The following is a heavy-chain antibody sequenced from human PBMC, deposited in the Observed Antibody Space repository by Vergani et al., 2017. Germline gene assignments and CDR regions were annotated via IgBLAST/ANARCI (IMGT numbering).Heavy chain of an antibody. CDR1: GGSISSSNW. V-gene: IGHV4-4*02. J-gene: IGHJ4*02. CDR2: IYNSGST. CDR3: ARWSGSGSWALQYDFDY. D-gene: IGHD1-26*01. Sequence: QVQLQESGPGLVKPSGTLSLTCAVSGGSISSSNWWSWVRQPPGKGLEWIGEIYNSGSTNYNPSLKSRVTISVDKSKNQFSLKLSSVTAADTAGYYCARWSGSGSWALQYDFDYWGQGTLVTVSS.